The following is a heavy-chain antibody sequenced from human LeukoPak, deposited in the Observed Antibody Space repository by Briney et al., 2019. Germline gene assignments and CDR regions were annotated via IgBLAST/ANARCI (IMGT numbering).Heavy chain of an antibody. D-gene: IGHD2-2*01. J-gene: IGHJ4*02. Sequence: GGSLRLSCAASGFTFSSYAMHWVRRAPGKGLEWVAVISYDGSNKYYADSVKGRFTISRDNSKNTLYLQMNSLRAEDTAVYYCARGADIVVVPADYWGQGTLVTVSS. CDR3: ARGADIVVVPADY. CDR2: ISYDGSNK. CDR1: GFTFSSYA. V-gene: IGHV3-30*04.